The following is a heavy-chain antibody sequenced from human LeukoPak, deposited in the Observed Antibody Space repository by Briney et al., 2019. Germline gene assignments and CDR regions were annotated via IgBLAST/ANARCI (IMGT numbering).Heavy chain of an antibody. V-gene: IGHV1-8*01. Sequence: GASVKVSCKASGYTFTTHDINWVRPATGQGLEWLGWMSPNSGDTGYAQKFQGRVTMTSDSSISTAYMELGSLRSEDTAIYYCVRTPPNWGFDYWGQGTLVTVSS. J-gene: IGHJ4*02. CDR3: VRTPPNWGFDY. D-gene: IGHD7-27*01. CDR2: MSPNSGDT. CDR1: GYTFTTHD.